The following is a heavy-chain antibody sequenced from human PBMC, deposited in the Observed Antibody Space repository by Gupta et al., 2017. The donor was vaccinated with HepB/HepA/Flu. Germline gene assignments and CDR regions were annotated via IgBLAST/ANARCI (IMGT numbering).Heavy chain of an antibody. CDR2: ISYDGSNK. J-gene: IGHJ4*02. V-gene: IGHV3-30*18. D-gene: IGHD6-13*01. CDR3: AKDQSSSWVYFDY. Sequence: QVQLVESGGGVVQPGRSLRLSCAASGFTFSSYGMHWVRQAPGKGLEWVAVISYDGSNKYYADSVKGRFTISRDNSKNTLYLQMISLRAEDTVVYYWAKDQSSSWVYFDYWGQGTLVTVSS. CDR1: GFTFSSYG.